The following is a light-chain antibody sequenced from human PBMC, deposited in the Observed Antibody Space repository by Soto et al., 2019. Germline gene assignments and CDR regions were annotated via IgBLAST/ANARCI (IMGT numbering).Light chain of an antibody. CDR1: QNIRSH. J-gene: IGKJ4*01. Sequence: EIVLTQSPATLSLSPGERATLSCKASQNIRSHLAWYLQKPGQPPRLLIFGASNRATGIPARFSGSGSGTEFTLTSRSLQPEECGLYNCQQRRDCPLTFGGGARVEVQ. CDR2: GAS. CDR3: QQRRDCPLT. V-gene: IGKV3-11*01.